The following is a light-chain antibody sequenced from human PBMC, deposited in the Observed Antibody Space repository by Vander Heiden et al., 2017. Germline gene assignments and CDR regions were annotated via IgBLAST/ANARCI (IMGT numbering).Light chain of an antibody. Sequence: EIVSTQSPGTLSLSPGERATLPCRASQSVSSSYLAWYQQKPGQAPRLHIYGTSSRATGITDRFSGSGTGTDFTLTISRLEPEDFAVYYCQQYDSSLTFGGGTKVEIK. J-gene: IGKJ4*01. CDR3: QQYDSSLT. CDR1: QSVSSSY. V-gene: IGKV3-20*01. CDR2: GTS.